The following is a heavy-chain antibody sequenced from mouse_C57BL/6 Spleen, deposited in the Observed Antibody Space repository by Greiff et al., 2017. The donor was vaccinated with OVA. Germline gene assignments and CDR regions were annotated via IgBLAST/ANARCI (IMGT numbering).Heavy chain of an antibody. J-gene: IGHJ2*01. CDR1: GYTFTDYE. Sequence: QVQLQQSGAELVRPGASVTLSCKASGYTFTDYEMHWVKQTPVHGLEWIGAIDPETGGTAYNQKFKGKAILTADKSSSTAYMELRSLTYEDSVVYYCTREPGFDYWGQGTTLTVSA. CDR3: TREPGFDY. V-gene: IGHV1-15*01. CDR2: IDPETGGT.